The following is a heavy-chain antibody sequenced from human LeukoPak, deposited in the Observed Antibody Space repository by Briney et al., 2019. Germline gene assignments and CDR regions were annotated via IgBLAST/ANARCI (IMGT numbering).Heavy chain of an antibody. CDR1: GFTFSSYA. CDR3: AKDRGYSGFPTFDY. D-gene: IGHD5-12*01. J-gene: IGHJ4*02. V-gene: IGHV3-64D*09. Sequence: GGSLRLSCSASGFTFSSYAMHWVRQAPGRGLEYVSAISSNGGSTYYADSVKGRFTISRDNSKDTLYLQMSSLRAEDTAVYYCAKDRGYSGFPTFDYWGQGTLVTVSS. CDR2: ISSNGGST.